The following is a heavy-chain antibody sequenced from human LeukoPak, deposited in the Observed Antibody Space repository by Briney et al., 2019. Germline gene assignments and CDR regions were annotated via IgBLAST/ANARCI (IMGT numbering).Heavy chain of an antibody. CDR3: ARGCIRGGCFDS. CDR2: IIPSGGGT. D-gene: IGHD5/OR15-5a*01. V-gene: IGHV1-46*02. Sequence: ASVKVSCKASGYTFNSQHIHWVRQAPGQGGEWMGIIIPSGGGTNYAQKFQGRVTMTRDTSTSTVYLEMNSLRSDDTAVYYCARGCIRGGCFDSWGRGTLVIVSS. J-gene: IGHJ5*01. CDR1: GYTFNSQH.